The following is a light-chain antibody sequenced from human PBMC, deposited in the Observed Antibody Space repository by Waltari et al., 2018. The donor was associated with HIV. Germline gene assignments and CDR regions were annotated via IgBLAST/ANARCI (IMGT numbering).Light chain of an antibody. Sequence: SVLTQPPSASGTPGQRVTISCSGSSSNIRSNTVSWYQQLPGTAPKLLIYSNAQRPSGVPDRVAGSKSGTSASLAISGLQSEDEADYYCAAWDDSLNGWVFGGGTKLTVL. J-gene: IGLJ3*02. CDR3: AAWDDSLNGWV. CDR1: SSNIRSNT. V-gene: IGLV1-44*01. CDR2: SNA.